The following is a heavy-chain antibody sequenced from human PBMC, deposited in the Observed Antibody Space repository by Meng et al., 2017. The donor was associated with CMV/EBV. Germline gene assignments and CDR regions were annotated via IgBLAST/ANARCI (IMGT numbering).Heavy chain of an antibody. D-gene: IGHD4/OR15-4a*01. CDR1: GYSISSGYY. V-gene: IGHV4-38-2*02. CDR2: IYHSGST. Sequence: SETLSLTCTVSGYSISSGYYWGWIRQPPGKGLEWIGSIYHSGSTYYNPSLKSRVTISVDTSKNQFSLKLSSVTAADTAVYYCARGMMDDYGGIYDAFDIWGQGTMVTVSS. CDR3: ARGMMDDYGGIYDAFDI. J-gene: IGHJ3*02.